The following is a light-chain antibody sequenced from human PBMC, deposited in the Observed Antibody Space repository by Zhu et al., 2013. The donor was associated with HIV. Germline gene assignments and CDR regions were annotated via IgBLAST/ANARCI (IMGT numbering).Light chain of an antibody. J-gene: IGKJ2*01. CDR1: QPVPNNY. CDR2: GAS. V-gene: IGKV3-20*01. CDR3: QQYGSSPPYT. Sequence: EIVLTQSPDTLSLSPGESATLSCRASQPVPNNYLSWYQQTPGQAPRLLIYGASSRATGIPDRFSGSGSGTDFTLTISRLEPEDSAVYYCQQYGSSPPYTFGQGTKLEIK.